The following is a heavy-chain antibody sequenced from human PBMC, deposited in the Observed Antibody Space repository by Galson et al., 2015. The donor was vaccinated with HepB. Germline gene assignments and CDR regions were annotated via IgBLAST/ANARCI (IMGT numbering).Heavy chain of an antibody. V-gene: IGHV3-11*06. J-gene: IGHJ3*02. CDR1: GFTFSDYY. CDR3: ARIHHPTTVASPDAFGI. Sequence: SLRLSCAASGFTFSDYYMSWIRQAPGKGLEWVSYISSSSSYTNYADSVKGRFTISRDNAKNSLYLQMNSLRAEDTAVYYCARIHHPTTVASPDAFGIWGQGTMVTVSS. CDR2: ISSSSSYT. D-gene: IGHD4-23*01.